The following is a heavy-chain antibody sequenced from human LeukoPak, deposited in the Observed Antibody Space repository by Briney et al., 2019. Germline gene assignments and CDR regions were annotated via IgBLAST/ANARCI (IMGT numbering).Heavy chain of an antibody. D-gene: IGHD6-13*01. J-gene: IGHJ4*02. CDR1: GGSIRSNY. Sequence: PSETLSLTCTVSGGSIRSNYWSWIRQSAGKGLEWIGRIYSSGNTNYNPSFESRVTMSVDTSKNQFSLKLSSVTAADTAVYYCARDLGSRRGYFDHWGQGILVTVSS. V-gene: IGHV4-4*07. CDR2: IYSSGNT. CDR3: ARDLGSRRGYFDH.